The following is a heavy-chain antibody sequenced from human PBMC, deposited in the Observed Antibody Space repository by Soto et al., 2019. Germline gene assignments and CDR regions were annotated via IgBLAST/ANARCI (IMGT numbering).Heavy chain of an antibody. CDR2: ISGSGGST. Sequence: PGGSLRLSCAASGFTFSSYAMSWVRQAPGKGLEWVSAISGSGGSTYYADSVKGRFTISRDNSKNTLYLQMNSLRAEDTAVYYCAKFQGNSGWYSRLDYWGQGTLVTVSS. D-gene: IGHD6-19*01. CDR3: AKFQGNSGWYSRLDY. CDR1: GFTFSSYA. J-gene: IGHJ4*01. V-gene: IGHV3-23*01.